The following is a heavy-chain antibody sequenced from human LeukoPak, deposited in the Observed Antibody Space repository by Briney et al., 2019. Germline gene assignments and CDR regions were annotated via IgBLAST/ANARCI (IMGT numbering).Heavy chain of an antibody. Sequence: ASVKVSCKASGYTFTGYYMHWVRQAPGQGLEWMGWINPNSGGTNYAQKFQGRVTMTRGTSISTAYMELSRLRSDDTAVYYCAREHSWDASWFDPWGQGTLVTVSS. J-gene: IGHJ5*02. CDR3: AREHSWDASWFDP. D-gene: IGHD1-26*01. V-gene: IGHV1-2*02. CDR2: INPNSGGT. CDR1: GYTFTGYY.